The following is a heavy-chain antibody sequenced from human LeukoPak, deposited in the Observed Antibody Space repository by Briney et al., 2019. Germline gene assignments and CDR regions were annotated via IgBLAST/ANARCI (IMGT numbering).Heavy chain of an antibody. D-gene: IGHD6-19*01. J-gene: IGHJ4*02. CDR3: TTYVAVAGTRHFDS. CDR1: GFTFSNAW. Sequence: GGSLRPSCAASGFTFSNAWMSWVRQAPGKGLEWIGRIRSKTDGRTTDYAAPVKDRFTISRDDSKNTLFLQINSLKTEDTAVYYCTTYVAVAGTRHFDSWGQGALVTVSS. CDR2: IRSKTDGRTT. V-gene: IGHV3-15*01.